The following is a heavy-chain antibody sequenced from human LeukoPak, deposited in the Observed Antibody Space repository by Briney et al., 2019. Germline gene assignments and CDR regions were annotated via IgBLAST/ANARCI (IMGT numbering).Heavy chain of an antibody. CDR2: IKHDASEK. J-gene: IGHJ4*02. CDR1: GFTIRSYW. Sequence: GGSLRLSCAASGFTIRSYWMSWVRQAPGKGLEWVANIKHDASEKYFMESLKGRFTISRDNAKNSLYLQMNSLRAEDTAVYYCARGYYDSNAQLFDYWGQGTLVTVSS. D-gene: IGHD3-22*01. V-gene: IGHV3-7*01. CDR3: ARGYYDSNAQLFDY.